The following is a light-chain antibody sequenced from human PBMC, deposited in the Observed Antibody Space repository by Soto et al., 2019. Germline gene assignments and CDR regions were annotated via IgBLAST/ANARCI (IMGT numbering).Light chain of an antibody. Sequence: ALSQPASVSGSPGQSITISCTGTSSDVGGYEYVSWYQHQPDKAPKLIIYDVTNRPSGVSTRFSGSKSGNTASLTISGIQTEDEADYYCASITRSSTYVFGTGTKV. CDR1: SSDVGGYEY. CDR3: ASITRSSTYV. V-gene: IGLV2-14*01. CDR2: DVT. J-gene: IGLJ1*01.